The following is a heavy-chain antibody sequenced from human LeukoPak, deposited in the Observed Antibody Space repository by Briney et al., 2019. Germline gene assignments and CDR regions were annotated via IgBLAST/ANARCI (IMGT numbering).Heavy chain of an antibody. CDR2: ISGSSSV. J-gene: IGHJ4*02. CDR3: ARPVDYNAGDY. Sequence: PGGSLGLSCSASGFTFSAYTMNWVRQAPGQGLEWVSYISGSSSVYYADSVKGRFTISRDNAKNSLYLQMNSLRAEDTAVYYCARPVDYNAGDYWGQGTLVTVSS. V-gene: IGHV3-69-1*01. CDR1: GFTFSAYT. D-gene: IGHD5-12*01.